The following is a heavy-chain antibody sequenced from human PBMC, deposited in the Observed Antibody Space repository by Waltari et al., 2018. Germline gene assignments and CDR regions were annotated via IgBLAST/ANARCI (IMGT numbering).Heavy chain of an antibody. D-gene: IGHD6-19*01. V-gene: IGHV1-18*01. CDR3: ARDYWTTGSGRHLSFMDV. CDR1: GYNFGVYG. Sequence: QVQLLQSGSDLKKPGASVKVSCRASGYNFGVYGISWVRQAPGQGLEWVGSIRPYNEDKRHEQKVKGRLNMTTDTTTRTANMQLGSLRSDDTAVYYCARDYWTTGSGRHLSFMDVWGKGTTVIISS. J-gene: IGHJ6*03. CDR2: IRPYNEDK.